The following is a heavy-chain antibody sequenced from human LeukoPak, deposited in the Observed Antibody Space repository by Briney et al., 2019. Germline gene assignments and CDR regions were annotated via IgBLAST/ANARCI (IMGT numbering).Heavy chain of an antibody. D-gene: IGHD3-10*01. CDR3: SVLLWFGELR. J-gene: IGHJ4*02. Sequence: GGSLRLSCAASGFTFSSYGMHWVRQAPGKGLEWVAVISYDGSNKYYADSVKGLFNISRDHSKNTLYLQMNSLRAEDTAVYYCSVLLWFGELRWGQGTLVTVSS. CDR2: ISYDGSNK. CDR1: GFTFSSYG. V-gene: IGHV3-30*03.